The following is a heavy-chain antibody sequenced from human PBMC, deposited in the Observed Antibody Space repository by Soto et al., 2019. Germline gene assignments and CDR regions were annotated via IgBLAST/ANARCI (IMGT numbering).Heavy chain of an antibody. D-gene: IGHD6-19*01. CDR3: TTSLAPTTTIPIAVADATRGAFDI. J-gene: IGHJ3*02. Sequence: GGSLRLSCAASGFTFSNAWMSWVRQAPGKGLEWVGRIKSKTDGGTTDYAAPVKGRFTISRDDSKNTLYLQMNSLKTEDTAVYYCTTSLAPTTTIPIAVADATRGAFDIWGQGTMVTVSS. CDR2: IKSKTDGGTT. CDR1: GFTFSNAW. V-gene: IGHV3-15*01.